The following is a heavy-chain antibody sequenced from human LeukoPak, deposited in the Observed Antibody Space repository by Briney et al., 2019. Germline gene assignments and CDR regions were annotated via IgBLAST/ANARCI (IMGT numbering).Heavy chain of an antibody. CDR1: GVSITNYY. Sequence: AETLSLTCTVSGVSITNYYWAWIRQPAGKGLEWIGRMYISGSTNYNPSLKSRVTISIDKPKNQFSLKLRSVTAADTALYYCARDYLVGAPLDSWGQGTLVTVSS. V-gene: IGHV4-4*07. D-gene: IGHD1-26*01. CDR2: MYISGST. J-gene: IGHJ4*02. CDR3: ARDYLVGAPLDS.